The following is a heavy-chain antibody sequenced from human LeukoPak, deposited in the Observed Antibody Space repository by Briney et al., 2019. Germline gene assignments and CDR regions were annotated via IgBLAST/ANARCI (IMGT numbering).Heavy chain of an antibody. CDR3: ATGMYSSGWYGDY. J-gene: IGHJ4*02. V-gene: IGHV1-24*01. CDR1: GYTLTELS. D-gene: IGHD6-19*01. CDR2: FDPEDGET. Sequence: ASVKVSCKVSGYTLTELSMHWVRRAPGKGLEWMGGFDPEDGETIYAQKFQGRVTMTEDTSTDTAYMELSSLRSEDTAVYYCATGMYSSGWYGDYWGQGTLVTVSS.